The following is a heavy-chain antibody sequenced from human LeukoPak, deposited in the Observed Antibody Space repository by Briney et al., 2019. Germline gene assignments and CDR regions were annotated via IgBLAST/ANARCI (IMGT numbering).Heavy chain of an antibody. D-gene: IGHD2-15*01. CDR3: AKDQLAKARGYRPYSRIFDY. V-gene: IGHV3-23*01. Sequence: GGSLRLSCTASGFIFNDFAMSWVRRSPGKGIEWVSIISDDGAATKYADSVKGRFTISRHNSQNTVYLQMNSLRAEDTAIYYCAKDQLAKARGYRPYSRIFDYWGQGALVTVSS. J-gene: IGHJ4*02. CDR2: ISDDGAAT. CDR1: GFIFNDFA.